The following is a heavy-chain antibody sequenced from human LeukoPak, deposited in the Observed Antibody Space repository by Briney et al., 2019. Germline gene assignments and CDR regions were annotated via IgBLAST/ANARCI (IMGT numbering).Heavy chain of an antibody. V-gene: IGHV4-4*07. Sequence: PSETLSLTCTVSGGSISSYYWSWIRQPAGKGLEWIGRIYTSGSTNYNPSLKSRVTMSVDTSKNQFSLKLSSVTAADTAVYYCARDIIRAPYDFTYYYYYMNVWGKGTTVTVSS. CDR2: IYTSGST. J-gene: IGHJ6*03. CDR3: ARDIIRAPYDFTYYYYYMNV. D-gene: IGHD3-3*01. CDR1: GGSISSYY.